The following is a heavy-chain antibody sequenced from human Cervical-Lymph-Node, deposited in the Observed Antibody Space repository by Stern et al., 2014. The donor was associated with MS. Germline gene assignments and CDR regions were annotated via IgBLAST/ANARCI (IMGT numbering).Heavy chain of an antibody. V-gene: IGHV1-58*01. D-gene: IGHD3-22*01. CDR2: IVGGSGNT. J-gene: IGHJ3*02. CDR1: GFTFTSSA. CDR3: AAEPMYYSDSVGAFDI. Sequence: QLVESGPEVKKPGTSVKVSCKASGFTFTSSAVQWVRQARGQRLEWIGWIVGGSGNTNYAQKFQERFTITMDMSTSTAYMELSSLRSEDTAVYYCAAEPMYYSDSVGAFDIWGQGTMVTVSS.